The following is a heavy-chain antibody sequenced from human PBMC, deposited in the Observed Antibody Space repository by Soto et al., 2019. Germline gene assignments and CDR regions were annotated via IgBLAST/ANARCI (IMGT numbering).Heavy chain of an antibody. CDR1: GFTFNSYA. D-gene: IGHD2-15*01. J-gene: IGHJ4*02. V-gene: IGHV3-23*01. CDR3: ATDLFCSDGNCYSLGVVY. CDR2: MSDSGGST. Sequence: GGSLRLSCAASGFTFNSYAMSWVRQAPGKGLEWVSAMSDSGGSTHYADSVKGRFTISRDNSENTLYLQMNSLRAEDTAIYYCATDLFCSDGNCYSLGVVYWGQGALVTVSS.